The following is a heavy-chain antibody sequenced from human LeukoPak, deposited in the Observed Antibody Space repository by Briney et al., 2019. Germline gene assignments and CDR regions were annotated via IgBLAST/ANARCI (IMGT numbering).Heavy chain of an antibody. D-gene: IGHD6-6*01. CDR2: ISSSSSYI. V-gene: IGHV3-21*01. CDR1: GFTLSSYS. Sequence: PGGSLRLSCAASGFTLSSYSMNWVHQAPGKGLEWVSPISSSSSYIYYADSVKGRFTISRDNAKKSVYLQMNSLRVEDTAVYYCARGSSNIAARNNWFDPWGQGTLVTVSS. CDR3: ARGSSNIAARNNWFDP. J-gene: IGHJ5*02.